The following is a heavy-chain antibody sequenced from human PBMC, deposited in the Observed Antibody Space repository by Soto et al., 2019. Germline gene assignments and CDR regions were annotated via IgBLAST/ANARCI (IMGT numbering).Heavy chain of an antibody. CDR2: ISYDGSNK. D-gene: IGHD2-15*01. Sequence: GGSLRLSCAASGFTFSSYAMHWVRQAPGKGLEWVAVISYDGSNKYNAESVKGRFTISRDNSKNTLYLQMNSLRLEDSAMFYCARGTFCGGGTCDLHWYGMDVWGQGTTVTVYS. V-gene: IGHV3-30-3*01. J-gene: IGHJ6*02. CDR1: GFTFSSYA. CDR3: ARGTFCGGGTCDLHWYGMDV.